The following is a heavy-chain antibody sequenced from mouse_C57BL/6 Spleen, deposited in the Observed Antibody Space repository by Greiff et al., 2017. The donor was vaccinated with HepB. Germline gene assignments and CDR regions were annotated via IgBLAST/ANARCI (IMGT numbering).Heavy chain of an antibody. CDR2: ISSGGSYT. CDR3: ATPNWGFDY. V-gene: IGHV5-6*01. CDR1: GFTFSSYG. D-gene: IGHD4-1*01. J-gene: IGHJ2*01. Sequence: EVQLVESGGDLVKPGGSLKLSCAASGFTFSSYGMSWVRQTPDKSLEWVANISSGGSYTYYPDSVKGRFTIYKDNAKNTLYLQMSSLKSEDTAMYDCATPNWGFDYWGQGTTLTVSS.